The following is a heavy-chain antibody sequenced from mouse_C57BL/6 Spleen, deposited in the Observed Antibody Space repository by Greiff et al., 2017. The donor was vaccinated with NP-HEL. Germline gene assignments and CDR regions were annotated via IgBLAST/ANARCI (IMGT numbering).Heavy chain of an antibody. V-gene: IGHV1-26*01. CDR1: GYTFTDYY. J-gene: IGHJ3*01. CDR3: ERRRNSWFAY. CDR2: INPNNGGT. Sequence: EVQLQQSGPELVKPGASVKISCKASGYTFTDYYMNWVKQSPGKSLEWIGDINPNNGGTSYNQKFKGKATLTVDKSSSTAYMELRSLTSEVSAVYNCERRRNSWFAYWGQGTLVTVSA.